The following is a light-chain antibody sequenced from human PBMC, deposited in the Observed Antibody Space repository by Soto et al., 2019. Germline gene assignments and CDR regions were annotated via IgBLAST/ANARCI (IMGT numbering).Light chain of an antibody. CDR2: GAS. V-gene: IGKV1-5*01. J-gene: IGKJ1*01. CDR1: ESMSNC. CDR3: QQCHRYLT. Sequence: DIQMTQSPSTLSASVGDRVTITCRASESMSNCLAWYQQKPGKAPKLLISGASSLQSGVPSRFSGSASGTEFTLTISSLQPDDIATNYCQQCHRYLTFGQGTKVDIK.